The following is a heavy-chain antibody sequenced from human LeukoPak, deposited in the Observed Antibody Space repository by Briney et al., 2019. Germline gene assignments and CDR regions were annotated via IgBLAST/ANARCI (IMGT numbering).Heavy chain of an antibody. D-gene: IGHD1-14*01. Sequence: GGSLRLSCAGSGFTLRNYAMQWVRQAPGKGLEWVAVIAYGGSNRDYAASVKGRFTISRDNSKNTLYLQMNSLRVEDTAVYYCARDNNGDYWGQGTLVTVSS. CDR2: IAYGGSNR. V-gene: IGHV3-30*04. CDR1: GFTLRNYA. J-gene: IGHJ4*02. CDR3: ARDNNGDY.